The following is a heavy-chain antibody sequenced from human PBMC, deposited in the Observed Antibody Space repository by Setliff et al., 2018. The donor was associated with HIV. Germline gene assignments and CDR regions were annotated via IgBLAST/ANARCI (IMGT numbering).Heavy chain of an antibody. J-gene: IGHJ6*03. D-gene: IGHD1-1*01. V-gene: IGHV3-23*01. Sequence: GGSMRLSCAASGFTFSTYDMNWVRQAPGKGLEWISYITSGSGESPYYADSVKGRFTISRDNSKNKLYLQMHSLRAEDTAVYYCAKATRGNWNDESGFGYSYYYYMDVWGKGTTVTVSS. CDR3: AKATRGNWNDESGFGYSYYYYMDV. CDR1: GFTFSTYD. CDR2: ITSGSGESP.